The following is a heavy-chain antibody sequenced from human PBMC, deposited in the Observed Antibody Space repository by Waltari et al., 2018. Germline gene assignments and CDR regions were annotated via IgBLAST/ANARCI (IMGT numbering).Heavy chain of an antibody. J-gene: IGHJ4*02. CDR1: GFAFSNSA. CDR2: ISTSGGSA. CDR3: AKGTERYGGWAPIFDS. Sequence: EVQLLESGGDLVQTGGSLRLSCAASGFAFSNSAMSWVRQAPGKGREWVSVISTSGGSAKYADSVQGRFTISRDNSKKTLHLQMNSLRVEDTAVYYCAKGTERYGGWAPIFDSWGQGTQVTVSS. V-gene: IGHV3-23*01. D-gene: IGHD6-19*01.